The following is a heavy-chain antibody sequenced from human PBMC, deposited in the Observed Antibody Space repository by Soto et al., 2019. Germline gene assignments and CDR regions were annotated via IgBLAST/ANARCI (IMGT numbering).Heavy chain of an antibody. D-gene: IGHD3-9*01. CDR3: ARDDILTGYYPAGNWFDP. CDR2: IIPIFGTA. CDR1: GGTFSSYA. J-gene: IGHJ5*02. Sequence: VQLVQSGAEVKKPGSSVKVSCKASGGTFSSYAISWVRQAPGQGLEWMGGIIPIFGTANYAQKFQGRVTITADESTSTAYMELSSLRSEDTAVYYCARDDILTGYYPAGNWFDPWGQGTLVTVSS. V-gene: IGHV1-69*01.